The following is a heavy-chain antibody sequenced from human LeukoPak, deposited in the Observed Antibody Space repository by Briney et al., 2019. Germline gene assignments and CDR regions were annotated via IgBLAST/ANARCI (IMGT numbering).Heavy chain of an antibody. Sequence: GGSLRLSCAASGFTFSSYWMSWVRQAPGKGLEWVANIKQDGSEKYYVDSVKGRFTISRDNAKNSLYLQMNSLRAEDTAVYYCARQGRAYGDYGVTDGGFDYWGQGTLVTVSS. J-gene: IGHJ4*02. CDR1: GFTFSSYW. CDR3: ARQGRAYGDYGVTDGGFDY. CDR2: IKQDGSEK. D-gene: IGHD4-17*01. V-gene: IGHV3-7*01.